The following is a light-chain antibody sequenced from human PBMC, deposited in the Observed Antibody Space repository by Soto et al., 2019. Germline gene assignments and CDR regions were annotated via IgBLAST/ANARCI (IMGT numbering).Light chain of an antibody. V-gene: IGLV1-47*01. CDR1: SSNIGSNF. J-gene: IGLJ2*01. Sequence: QSVLTQPPSASGTPGQRVTISCSGSSSNIGSNFVYWYQQIPGTAPKLLIYRNNQRPSGVPDRFSGSKSGTSASLASSGLRSEDEADCYCAAWDGSLSGVVFGGGTKLTVL. CDR3: AAWDGSLSGVV. CDR2: RNN.